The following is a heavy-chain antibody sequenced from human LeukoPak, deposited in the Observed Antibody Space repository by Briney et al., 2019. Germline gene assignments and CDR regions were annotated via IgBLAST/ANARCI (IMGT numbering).Heavy chain of an antibody. CDR1: GGSFSGYY. D-gene: IGHD6-13*01. Sequence: SEALSLTCAVYGGSFSGYYWSWIRQPPGKGLEWIGEINHSGSTNYNPSLKSRVTISVDTSKNQFSLKLSSVTAADTAVYYCARQQLARFYGMDVWGQGTTVTVSS. J-gene: IGHJ6*02. V-gene: IGHV4-34*01. CDR3: ARQQLARFYGMDV. CDR2: INHSGST.